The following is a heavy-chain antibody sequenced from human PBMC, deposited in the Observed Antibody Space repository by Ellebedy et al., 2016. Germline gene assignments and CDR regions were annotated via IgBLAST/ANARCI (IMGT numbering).Heavy chain of an antibody. CDR2: IKNDGSII. CDR1: GFTFDDCA. Sequence: GESLKISXAASGFTFDDCAMHWVRQAPGKGLVWVSRIKNDGSIITYADSAKGRFTISRDNARNTVYLQMNSLRADDAAIYYCASLGWGNNYWGQGTLVTVSS. CDR3: ASLGWGNNY. V-gene: IGHV3-74*03. D-gene: IGHD6-19*01. J-gene: IGHJ4*02.